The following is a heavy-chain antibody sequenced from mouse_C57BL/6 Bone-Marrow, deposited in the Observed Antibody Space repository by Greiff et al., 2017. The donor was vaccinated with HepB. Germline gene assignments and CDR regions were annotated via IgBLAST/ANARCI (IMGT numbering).Heavy chain of an antibody. V-gene: IGHV7-1*01. CDR2: SRNKANDYTT. J-gene: IGHJ1*03. CDR3: ARDAGGGYFDV. CDR1: GFTFSDFY. Sequence: EVNVVESGGGLVQSGRSLRLSCATSGFTFSDFYMEWVRQAPGKGLEWIAASRNKANDYTTEYSASVKGRFIVSRDTSQSILYLQMNALRAEDTAIYYCARDAGGGYFDVWGTGTTVTVSS.